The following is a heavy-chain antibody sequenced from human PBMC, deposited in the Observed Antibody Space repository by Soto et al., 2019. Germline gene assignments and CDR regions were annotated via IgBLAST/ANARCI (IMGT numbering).Heavy chain of an antibody. CDR1: GDSISSNNW. CDR2: IYHMGSA. CDR3: ARGERQQQREY. V-gene: IGHV4-4*02. D-gene: IGHD6-13*01. J-gene: IGHJ4*02. Sequence: QVQLQESGPGLVKPSGTLSLTCNVSGDSISSNNWWSWVRQPPGKGLEWIGEIYHMGSANYNPSLKNRVIISVDKSKNQFFLKLTSVTAADAAVYFCARGERQQQREYWCQGTLVTVSS.